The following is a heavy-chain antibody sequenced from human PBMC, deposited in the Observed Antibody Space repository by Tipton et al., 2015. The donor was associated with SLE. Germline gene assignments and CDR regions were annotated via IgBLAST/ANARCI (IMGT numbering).Heavy chain of an antibody. CDR1: GGSISTYY. CDR3: ARLRFLEWLSTGYFDY. V-gene: IGHV4-59*01. CDR2: IINRGST. D-gene: IGHD3-3*01. Sequence: TLSLTCTVSGGSISTYYWSWLRQSPGKGLEWIGFIINRGSTNYNPSPKSRVTISLDTSKNQFSLNVTSLTAADTAVYYCARLRFLEWLSTGYFDYWGQGTLVTVSS. J-gene: IGHJ4*02.